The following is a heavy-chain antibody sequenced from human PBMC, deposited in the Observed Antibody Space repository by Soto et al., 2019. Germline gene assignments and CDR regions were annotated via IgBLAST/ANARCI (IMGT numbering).Heavy chain of an antibody. Sequence: PGGSLRLSCAASGFTFSSYSMNWVRQAPGKGLEWVSSISSSSSYIYYADSVKGRFTISRDNAKNSLYLQMNSLRAEDTAVYYCAKGGYNYGFLFDCWGQGTLVTVSS. CDR2: ISSSSSYI. CDR3: AKGGYNYGFLFDC. D-gene: IGHD5-18*01. V-gene: IGHV3-21*01. CDR1: GFTFSSYS. J-gene: IGHJ4*02.